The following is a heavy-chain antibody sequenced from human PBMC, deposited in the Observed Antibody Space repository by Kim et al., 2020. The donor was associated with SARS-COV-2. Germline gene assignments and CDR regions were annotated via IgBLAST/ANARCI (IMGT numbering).Heavy chain of an antibody. CDR2: ISEDGENT. Sequence: GGSLRLSCAASGFTFDAYAFHWVRQPPGKGLEWVSLISEDGENTYYADSVKGRFTISRDNSKNSLYLQMNSLTTEDSGFYFCARGRDYDFWSGFFPPAVWGQGTTVTVS. CDR1: GFTFDAYA. CDR3: ARGRDYDFWSGFFPPAV. V-gene: IGHV3-43*02. D-gene: IGHD3-3*01. J-gene: IGHJ6*02.